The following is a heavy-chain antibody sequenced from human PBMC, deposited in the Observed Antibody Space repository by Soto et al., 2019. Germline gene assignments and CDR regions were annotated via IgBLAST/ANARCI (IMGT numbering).Heavy chain of an antibody. D-gene: IGHD4-17*01. CDR3: ARHKLDYGDYDYFDY. V-gene: IGHV4-59*08. J-gene: IGHJ4*02. CDR1: GGSISSYY. CDR2: IYYSGST. Sequence: PSETLSLTCTVSGGSISSYYGSWIRQPPGKGLEWIGYIYYSGSTNYNPSLKSRVTISVDTSKNQFSLKLSSVTAADTAVYYCARHKLDYGDYDYFDYWGQGTLVTVSS.